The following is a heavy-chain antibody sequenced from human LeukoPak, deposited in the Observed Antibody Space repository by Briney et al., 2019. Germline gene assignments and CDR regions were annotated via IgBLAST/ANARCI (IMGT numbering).Heavy chain of an antibody. CDR3: ARGHYDGR. V-gene: IGHV7-4-1*02. CDR1: GYTFTSYD. J-gene: IGHJ4*02. Sequence: ASVKVSCKASGYTFTSYDINWVRQATGQGLEWMGWIDTNTGKPTYAQGFTGRFVFSLDTSVSTAFLQISSLKTEDTAVYYCARGHYDGRWGQGTLVTVSS. CDR2: IDTNTGKP. D-gene: IGHD3-22*01.